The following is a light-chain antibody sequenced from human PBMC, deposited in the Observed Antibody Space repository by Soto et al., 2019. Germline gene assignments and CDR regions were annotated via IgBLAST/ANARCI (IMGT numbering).Light chain of an antibody. CDR1: QSVSSD. V-gene: IGKV3-15*01. J-gene: IGKJ4*01. Sequence: EIVMTQSPAALSVCPGERASRSCRASQSVSSDLAWYEQKPGQAPRLLIYGASTRATGIPARFSGSGSGTEFTLTISSLQSEDFAVYYCQQYNNWPLTFGGGTKVDIK. CDR3: QQYNNWPLT. CDR2: GAS.